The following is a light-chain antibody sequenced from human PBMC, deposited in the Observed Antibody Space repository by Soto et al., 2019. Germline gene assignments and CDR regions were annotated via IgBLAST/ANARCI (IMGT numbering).Light chain of an antibody. Sequence: QSALTQPASVSGSPGQSITISCTGTSTDVGSYNYVSWYQQHPGTAPKLMIYEGTNRPSGVSNRFSGSKSGNTASLTISGLQAEDAADYYSTSYTSSTTGVFGGGTQLTVL. J-gene: IGLJ3*02. CDR2: EGT. CDR1: STDVGSYNY. CDR3: TSYTSSTTGV. V-gene: IGLV2-14*01.